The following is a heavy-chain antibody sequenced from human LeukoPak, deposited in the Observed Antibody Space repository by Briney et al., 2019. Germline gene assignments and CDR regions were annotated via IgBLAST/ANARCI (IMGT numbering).Heavy chain of an antibody. Sequence: PSETLSLTCAVSGGSISSSNWWSWARQPPGTGLEWIGEIYHSGSTNYNPSLKGRVTISVDKSKNQFSLKLSSVTAADTAVYYCARDEFGGRYFGYWGQGTLVTVSS. V-gene: IGHV4-4*02. CDR2: IYHSGST. CDR3: ARDEFGGRYFGY. J-gene: IGHJ4*02. CDR1: GGSISSSNW. D-gene: IGHD3-3*01.